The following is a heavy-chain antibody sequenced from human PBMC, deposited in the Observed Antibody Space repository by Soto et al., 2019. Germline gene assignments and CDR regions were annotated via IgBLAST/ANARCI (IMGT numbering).Heavy chain of an antibody. CDR1: GGSIISYY. CDR3: ARGLKVSLYYYYGMDV. V-gene: IGHV4-59*01. CDR2: IYYSGST. J-gene: IGHJ6*02. D-gene: IGHD2-15*01. Sequence: SETLSLTCTVSGGSIISYYCIFIRHPPLKGLEWIGYIYYSGSTNYNPSLKSRVTISVDTSKNQFSLKLSSVTAADTAVYYCARGLKVSLYYYYGMDVWGQGTTVTVSS.